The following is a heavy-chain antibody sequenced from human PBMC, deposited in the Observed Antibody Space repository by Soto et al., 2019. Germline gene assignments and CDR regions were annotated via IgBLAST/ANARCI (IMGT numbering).Heavy chain of an antibody. Sequence: EVQLVESGGGLVQPGGSLRLSCAVSGFTVNNNHMSWVRQAPGKGLEWVSVIYSGGNTDYAESVRGRFTVSRDTSKNTLYLQMNSLRAEDTAIYYRTRDSSYYGAGSGVFDYWGQGTPVTVSS. V-gene: IGHV3-66*01. CDR1: GFTVNNNH. J-gene: IGHJ4*02. D-gene: IGHD3-10*01. CDR3: TRDSSYYGAGSGVFDY. CDR2: IYSGGNT.